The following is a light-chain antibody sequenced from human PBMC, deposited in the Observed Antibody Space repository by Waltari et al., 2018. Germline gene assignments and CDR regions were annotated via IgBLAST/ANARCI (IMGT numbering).Light chain of an antibody. CDR1: QSVTSRY. J-gene: IGKJ1*01. CDR3: LQYDKSPWT. V-gene: IGKV3-20*01. CDR2: GAS. Sequence: EIVLTQSPGTLSLSPGERATLSCRASQSVTSRYFAWYQQKPGQAPRLLIYGASSRAKGIPDRFSCSGSGTDFTLTISRLEPEDFAVYYCLQYDKSPWTFGQGTKVEIK.